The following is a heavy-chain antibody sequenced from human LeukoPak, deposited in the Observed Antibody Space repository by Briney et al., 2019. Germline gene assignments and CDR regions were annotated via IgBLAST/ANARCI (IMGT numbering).Heavy chain of an antibody. CDR3: AKDMTDYYDSSGYCDY. CDR2: ISWNSGSI. Sequence: GGSLRLSCAASGFTFDGYAMHWVRQAPGKGLEWVSGISWNSGSIGYADSVKGRFTISRDNAKNSLYLQMNSLRAEDTALYYCAKDMTDYYDSSGYCDYWGQGTLVTVSS. V-gene: IGHV3-9*01. J-gene: IGHJ4*02. D-gene: IGHD3-22*01. CDR1: GFTFDGYA.